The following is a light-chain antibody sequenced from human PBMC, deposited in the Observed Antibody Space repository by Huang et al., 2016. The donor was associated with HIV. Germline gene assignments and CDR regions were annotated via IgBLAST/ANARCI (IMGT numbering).Light chain of an antibody. Sequence: EIVLNQSPDFQSVTPKEKVTITCRASQSIGSNLHWYQQKPGQSPKLLIKYASQSFSGVPSRFSGSGSGTDFTLTIKSLEAEDAATYYCHQSSDLPWTFGQGTKVEVK. V-gene: IGKV6-21*01. J-gene: IGKJ1*01. CDR3: HQSSDLPWT. CDR1: QSIGSN. CDR2: YAS.